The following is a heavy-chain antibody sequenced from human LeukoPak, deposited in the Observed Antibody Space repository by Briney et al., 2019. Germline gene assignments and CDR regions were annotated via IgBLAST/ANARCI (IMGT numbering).Heavy chain of an antibody. J-gene: IGHJ4*02. CDR2: FSVRYNVI. CDR3: ARDQRDILTGYYNPFDY. Sequence: GGSLRLSCAASGFSLTNFDMNWIRQAPGKGLEWVSFFSVRYNVIYYADSVKGRLTVSRDEAKNSLYLQMNSLRAEDTAVYYCARDQRDILTGYYNPFDYWGQGTLVTVSS. D-gene: IGHD3-9*01. CDR1: GFSLTNFD. V-gene: IGHV3-48*01.